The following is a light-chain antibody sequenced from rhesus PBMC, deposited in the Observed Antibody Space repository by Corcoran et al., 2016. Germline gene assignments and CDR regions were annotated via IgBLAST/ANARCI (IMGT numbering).Light chain of an antibody. Sequence: DIQMTQSPSSLSASVGDRVTITCRASENVNNYLHWYQQKPGKAPKLLIYAASTLQSGVPSRFSGSGSGTDYTFTISSLQPEDVATYYCQHSYGTPLTFGGGTKVKIK. V-gene: IGKV1-74*01. CDR3: QHSYGTPLT. J-gene: IGKJ4*01. CDR2: AAS. CDR1: ENVNNY.